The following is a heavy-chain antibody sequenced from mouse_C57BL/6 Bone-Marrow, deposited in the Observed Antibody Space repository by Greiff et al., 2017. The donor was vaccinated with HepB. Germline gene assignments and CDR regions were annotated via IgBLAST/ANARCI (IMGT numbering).Heavy chain of an antibody. V-gene: IGHV1-54*01. CDR3: ARDDGYYGGYYAMDY. Sequence: QVQLQQSGAELVRPGTSVKVSCKASGYAFTNYLIEWVKQRPGQGLEWIGVINPGSGGTNYNEKFKGKATLTADKSSSTAYMQLSSLTSEDSAVYFCARDDGYYGGYYAMDYWGQGTSVTVSS. J-gene: IGHJ4*01. CDR1: GYAFTNYL. D-gene: IGHD2-3*01. CDR2: INPGSGGT.